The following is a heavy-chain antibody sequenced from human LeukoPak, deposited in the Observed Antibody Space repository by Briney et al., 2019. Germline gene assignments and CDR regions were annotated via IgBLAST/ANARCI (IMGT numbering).Heavy chain of an antibody. J-gene: IGHJ6*03. D-gene: IGHD6-6*01. Sequence: GGSLRLSCAASGFTFSSYEMNWVRQAPGKGLEWVSYISSSGSTIYYADSVKGRFTISRDSSKNTLYLQMNSLRPEDTAVYYCARAHLSSASTDYMTVWGKGTTVTVSS. CDR1: GFTFSSYE. V-gene: IGHV3-48*03. CDR3: ARAHLSSASTDYMTV. CDR2: ISSSGSTI.